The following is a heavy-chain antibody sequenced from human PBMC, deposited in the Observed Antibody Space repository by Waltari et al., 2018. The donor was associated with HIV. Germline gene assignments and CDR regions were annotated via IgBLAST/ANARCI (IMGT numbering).Heavy chain of an antibody. D-gene: IGHD3-10*01. CDR2: FIPVFGTP. CDR3: ARDNGSGYAEMIDP. Sequence: QVQLVQSGAEVKKPGSSVKVSCKASGGSFSSYGISWVRQAPGQGLEWMGGFIPVFGTPNYAQKFQGRVTITADESRSTVYMELSSLRSEDTAVYYCARDNGSGYAEMIDPWGQGTLVTVSS. CDR1: GGSFSSYG. J-gene: IGHJ5*02. V-gene: IGHV1-69*01.